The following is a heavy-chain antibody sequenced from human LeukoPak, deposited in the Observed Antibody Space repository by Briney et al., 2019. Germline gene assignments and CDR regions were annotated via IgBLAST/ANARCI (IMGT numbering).Heavy chain of an antibody. J-gene: IGHJ6*02. D-gene: IGHD3-10*01. CDR1: GFTFSSYW. V-gene: IGHV3-7*01. Sequence: GGSLRLSCAASGFTFSSYWMSWVRQAPGKGLEWVANIKQDGSEKYYVGSVKGRFTISRDNAKNSLYLQMNSLRAEDTAVYYCARRYYYGSGSYYNQRAYYYYGMDVWGQGTTVTVSS. CDR2: IKQDGSEK. CDR3: ARRYYYGSGSYYNQRAYYYYGMDV.